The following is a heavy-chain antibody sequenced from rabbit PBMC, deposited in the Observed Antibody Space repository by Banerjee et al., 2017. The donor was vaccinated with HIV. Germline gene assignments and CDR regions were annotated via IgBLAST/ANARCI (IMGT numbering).Heavy chain of an antibody. CDR1: GFSLNIYE. Sequence: QEQLEESGGDLVKPEGSLALTCTASGFSLNIYEMCWVRQAPGKGLEWIGCIYAGSSGNTWYASWAKGRFTISKTSSTTVTLQMTSLTAADTATYFCARGGSAAYVYGDLWGPGTLVTVS. CDR3: ARGGSAAYVYGDL. CDR2: IYAGSSGNT. D-gene: IGHD6-1*01. V-gene: IGHV1S45*01. J-gene: IGHJ6*01.